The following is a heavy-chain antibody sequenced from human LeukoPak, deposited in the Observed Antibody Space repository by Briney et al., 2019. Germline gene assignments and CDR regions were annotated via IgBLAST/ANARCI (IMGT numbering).Heavy chain of an antibody. CDR1: GFTFSSYW. Sequence: GGSLRLSCAASGFTFSSYWMNWVRQAPGKGLVWVSRIASDGSSTTYADSVKGRFSISRDNAKNTLYLQMNGLRVEDTAVYYCARGRPHGNDYWGLGTLVTVSS. J-gene: IGHJ4*02. V-gene: IGHV3-74*01. CDR3: ARGRPHGNDY. D-gene: IGHD4-23*01. CDR2: IASDGSST.